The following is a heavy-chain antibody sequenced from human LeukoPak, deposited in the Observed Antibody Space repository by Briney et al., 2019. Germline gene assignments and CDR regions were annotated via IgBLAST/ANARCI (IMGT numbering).Heavy chain of an antibody. Sequence: SETLSLTCTVSGGSISSGSYYWSWIRQPAGKGLEWIGRIYTSGSTNYNPSLKSRVTISVDTSKNQFSLKLSSVTAADTAMYYCARRDIVATISTWGQGTLVTVSS. CDR2: IYTSGST. J-gene: IGHJ4*02. CDR1: GGSISSGSYY. CDR3: ARRDIVATIST. D-gene: IGHD5-12*01. V-gene: IGHV4-61*02.